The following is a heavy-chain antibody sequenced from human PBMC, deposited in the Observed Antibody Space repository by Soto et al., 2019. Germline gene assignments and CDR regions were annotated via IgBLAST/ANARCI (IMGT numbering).Heavy chain of an antibody. CDR3: ARDQLYYNDISGRPLNAFDV. D-gene: IGHD3-22*01. CDR2: IGIGRSTT. Sequence: GGSLRLSCAASGFTFRNYGMNWVRQAPGKGLEWVSYIGIGRSTTYYADTVKGQFTISRDHATNSLYMQMNSLRAEDTAVYYCARDQLYYNDISGRPLNAFDVWGQGT. CDR1: GFTFRNYG. J-gene: IGHJ3*01. V-gene: IGHV3-48*01.